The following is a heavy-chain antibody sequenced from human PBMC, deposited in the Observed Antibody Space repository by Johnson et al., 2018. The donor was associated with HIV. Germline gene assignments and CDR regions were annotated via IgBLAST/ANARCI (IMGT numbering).Heavy chain of an antibody. Sequence: VQLVESGGNLVQPGGSLRLSCAASGFTVSSNYMTWVRQAPGKGLEWVAVISYDGSNKYYADSVKGRFTISRDNSKNTLYLQMNSLRAEDTAVYYCTKGRIFGVVMEAFDIWGQGTMVTVSS. V-gene: IGHV3-30*18. CDR1: GFTVSSNY. CDR3: TKGRIFGVVMEAFDI. CDR2: ISYDGSNK. J-gene: IGHJ3*02. D-gene: IGHD3-3*01.